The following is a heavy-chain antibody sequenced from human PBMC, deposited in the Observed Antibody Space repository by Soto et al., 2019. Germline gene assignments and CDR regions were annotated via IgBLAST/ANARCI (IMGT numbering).Heavy chain of an antibody. CDR2: ISGSGGST. J-gene: IGHJ4*02. Sequence: EVQLSQSGGGLVQPGGSLRLSCAASGFTFSNFAMRWVRQAPGKGLEWVSDISGSGGSTYYAESVKGRFTISRDNSKNTLFLQMNSLRVEDTAVYYCAKDIVAVGGYEHFDFGGQGSMATVTS. CDR3: AKDIVAVGGYEHFDF. CDR1: GFTFSNFA. V-gene: IGHV3-23*01. D-gene: IGHD5-12*01.